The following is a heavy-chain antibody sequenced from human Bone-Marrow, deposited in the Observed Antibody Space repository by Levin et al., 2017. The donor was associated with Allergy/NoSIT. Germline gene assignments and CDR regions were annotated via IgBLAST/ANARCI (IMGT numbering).Heavy chain of an antibody. D-gene: IGHD6-13*01. CDR2: MNPSSGST. V-gene: IGHV1-8*01. CDR3: ARGYSTTWYPWFDS. J-gene: IGHJ5*01. CDR1: GYSFTSHD. Sequence: GESLKISCQASGYSFTSHDINWVRQAPGQGLEWMGWMNPSSGSTGYAQKFQDRVTMTRTTSISTAYMELSSLRSEDTAVYYCARGYSTTWYPWFDSWGQGTLVTVSP.